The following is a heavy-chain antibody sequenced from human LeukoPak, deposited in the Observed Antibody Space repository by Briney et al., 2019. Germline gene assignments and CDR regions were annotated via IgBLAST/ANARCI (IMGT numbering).Heavy chain of an antibody. Sequence: GESLKISCKGSGYSFTSYWIGWVRQMPGKGLEWMGIIYPGDSGTRYSPSFQGQVTISADKSISTAYLQWSSLKASDTAMYYCARSRGSGSYPSAVDYWGQGTLVTVSS. CDR3: ARSRGSGSYPSAVDY. CDR2: IYPGDSGT. J-gene: IGHJ4*02. V-gene: IGHV5-51*01. D-gene: IGHD3-10*01. CDR1: GYSFTSYW.